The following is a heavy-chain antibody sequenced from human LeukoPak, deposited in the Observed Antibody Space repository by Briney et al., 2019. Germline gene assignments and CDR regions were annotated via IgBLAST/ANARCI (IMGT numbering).Heavy chain of an antibody. J-gene: IGHJ5*02. D-gene: IGHD2-2*01. CDR1: GYTFTGYY. CDR2: INPNSGGT. Sequence: GASVKVSCKASGYTFTGYYMHWVRQAPGQGLEWMGWINPNSGGTKYEQKFQGRVTMTRDTSISTVYMELSRLRSDDTAVYYCARDLVVVPVGATKRDNWFDPWGQGTLVTVSS. CDR3: ARDLVVVPVGATKRDNWFDP. V-gene: IGHV1-2*02.